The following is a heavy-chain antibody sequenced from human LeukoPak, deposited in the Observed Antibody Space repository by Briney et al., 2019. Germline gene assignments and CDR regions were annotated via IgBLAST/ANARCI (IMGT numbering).Heavy chain of an antibody. J-gene: IGHJ4*02. CDR3: ARSHTPPQRFGELLYGRIWGYFDY. CDR1: GGTFSSYA. CDR2: IIPIFGTA. Sequence: SVKVSCKASGGTFSSYAISWVRQAPGQGLEWMGGIIPIFGTANYAQKFQGRVTITADKSTSTAYMELSSLRSEDTAVYYCARSHTPPQRFGELLYGRIWGYFDYWGQGTLVTVSS. D-gene: IGHD3-10*01. V-gene: IGHV1-69*06.